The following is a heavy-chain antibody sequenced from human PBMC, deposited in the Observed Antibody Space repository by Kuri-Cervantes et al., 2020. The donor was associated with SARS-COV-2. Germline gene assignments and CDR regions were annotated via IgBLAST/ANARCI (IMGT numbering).Heavy chain of an antibody. V-gene: IGHV4-39*01. CDR1: GDSIRASSYY. CDR3: ARLLRQKYCSGGSCYGWI. J-gene: IGHJ3*02. Sequence: SETLSLTCNVSGDSIRASSYYWGWFRQSPGKGLEWIGTIFYNGKTYYNPSLKSRVTISVDASKNQFSLKLNSVTAADTAVYYCARLLRQKYCSGGSCYGWIWGQGTMVT. CDR2: IFYNGKT. D-gene: IGHD2-15*01.